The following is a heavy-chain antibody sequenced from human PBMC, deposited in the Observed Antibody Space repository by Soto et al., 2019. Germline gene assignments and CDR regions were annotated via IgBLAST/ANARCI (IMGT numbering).Heavy chain of an antibody. D-gene: IGHD6-19*01. CDR2: ISGSAGST. J-gene: IGHJ4*02. CDR1: GFRFSSYV. Sequence: EVQLLESGGGLVQPGGSLRLSCAASGFRFSSYVMSWVRQAPGKGLEWVSGISGSAGSTYYADSVKGRFTISRDNSKNTLYLQMNSLRAEDTAVYYCATYSSGWPFGYWGQGTLVTVSS. V-gene: IGHV3-23*01. CDR3: ATYSSGWPFGY.